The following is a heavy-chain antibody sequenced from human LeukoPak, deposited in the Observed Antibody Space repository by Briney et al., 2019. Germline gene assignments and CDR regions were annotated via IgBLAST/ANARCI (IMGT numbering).Heavy chain of an antibody. V-gene: IGHV3-9*01. CDR3: AKDRAIFVHYFDG. J-gene: IGHJ4*02. CDR1: GFTFDEYA. CDR2: ISGDSNRI. Sequence: QAGGSLRLSCAASGFTFDEYAMHWVRQIPGKGLEWVIGISGDSNRIDYADSVKGRFTISRDNAKNSVYLQMNSLRAEDTALYYCAKDRAIFVHYFDGWGQGTLVTVSS.